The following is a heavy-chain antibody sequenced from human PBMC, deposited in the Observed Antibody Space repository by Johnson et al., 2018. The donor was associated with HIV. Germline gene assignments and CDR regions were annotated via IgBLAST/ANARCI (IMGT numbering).Heavy chain of an antibody. CDR2: IGTAGDT. V-gene: IGHV3-13*01. CDR3: ARGSWSSGSYGIWYAFDI. Sequence: VQLVESGGGVVQPGRSLRLSCAASGFTFDDYGMSWVRQATGKGLEWVSAIGTAGDTYYPGSVKGRFTISRDNSKNTLYLQMNSLRAEDTAVYYCARGSWSSGSYGIWYAFDIWGQGTKVTVSS. J-gene: IGHJ3*02. D-gene: IGHD1-26*01. CDR1: GFTFDDYG.